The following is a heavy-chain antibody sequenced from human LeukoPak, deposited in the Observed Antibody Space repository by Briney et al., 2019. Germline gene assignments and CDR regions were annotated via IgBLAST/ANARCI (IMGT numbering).Heavy chain of an antibody. J-gene: IGHJ3*02. Sequence: GASVKVSCKASGGTFSSYAISWVRQAPGQGLEWMGRIIPILAIANYAQKFQGRVTITADKSTSTAYMELSSLRSEDTAVYYCAGTYYDILTGPPEDAFDIWGQGTMVTVSS. D-gene: IGHD3-9*01. CDR2: IIPILAIA. V-gene: IGHV1-69*04. CDR1: GGTFSSYA. CDR3: AGTYYDILTGPPEDAFDI.